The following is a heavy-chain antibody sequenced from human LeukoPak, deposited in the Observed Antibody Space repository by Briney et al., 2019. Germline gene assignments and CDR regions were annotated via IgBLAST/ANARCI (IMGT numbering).Heavy chain of an antibody. CDR1: GGSFSGYY. D-gene: IGHD1-1*01. CDR2: INHSGST. Sequence: SGTLSLTCAVYGGSFSGYYWSWIRQPPGKGPEWIGEINHSGSTNYNPSLKSRVTISVDTSKNQFSLKLSSVTAADTAVYYCAELELGYWGQGTLVTVSS. CDR3: AELELGY. J-gene: IGHJ4*02. V-gene: IGHV4-34*01.